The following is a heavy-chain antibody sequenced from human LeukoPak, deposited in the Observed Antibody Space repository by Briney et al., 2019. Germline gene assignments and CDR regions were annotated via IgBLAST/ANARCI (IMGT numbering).Heavy chain of an antibody. J-gene: IGHJ5*02. Sequence: SETLSLTCTVSGGSISSSSYYWGWIRQPPGKGLEWIGSIYYSGSTYYNPSLKSRVTISVDTSKNQFSLKLSSVTAADTAVYYCARDDTLLGSRRFDPWGQGTLVTVSS. V-gene: IGHV4-39*07. D-gene: IGHD2-15*01. CDR2: IYYSGST. CDR3: ARDDTLLGSRRFDP. CDR1: GGSISSSSYY.